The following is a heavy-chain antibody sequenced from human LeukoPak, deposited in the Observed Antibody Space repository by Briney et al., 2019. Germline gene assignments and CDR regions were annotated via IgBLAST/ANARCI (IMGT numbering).Heavy chain of an antibody. CDR3: ARANSGSYYLMRY. J-gene: IGHJ4*02. CDR1: GYTFTGYY. D-gene: IGHD1-26*01. CDR2: INPNSGGT. V-gene: IGHV1-2*02. Sequence: GASVKVSCKASGYTFTGYYMDWVRQAPGQGLEWMGWINPNSGGTNYAQKFQGRVTMTRDTSISTAYMELSRLRSDDTAVYYCARANSGSYYLMRYWGQGTLVTVSS.